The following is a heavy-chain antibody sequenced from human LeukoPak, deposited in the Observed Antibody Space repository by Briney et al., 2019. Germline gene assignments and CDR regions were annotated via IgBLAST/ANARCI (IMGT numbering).Heavy chain of an antibody. Sequence: PGGSLRLSCAASGFTFSDYYMSWIRQAPGKGLEWVAVVAYDGTNQYYADSVKGRFSISRENSKNTLYLQMNSLRGEDTAVYYCATDRHYGVTTSLRFEYWGQGTLVTVSS. J-gene: IGHJ4*02. CDR1: GFTFSDYY. V-gene: IGHV3-30*03. CDR2: VAYDGTNQ. CDR3: ATDRHYGVTTSLRFEY. D-gene: IGHD4-17*01.